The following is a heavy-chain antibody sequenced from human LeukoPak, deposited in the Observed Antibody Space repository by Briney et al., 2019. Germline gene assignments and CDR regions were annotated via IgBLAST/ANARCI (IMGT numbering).Heavy chain of an antibody. CDR3: ARENGEIYYGPFDY. J-gene: IGHJ4*02. CDR2: IYYSGST. Sequence: SETLSFTCTVFGGSVSRGSYNWSWIGQPPGKGLEGIGYIYYSGSTNYNPSLKSRVTISVDTSKNQFFLQLSSVTAADTAVYYCARENGEIYYGPFDYWGQGTLVTVSS. V-gene: IGHV4-61*01. CDR1: GGSVSRGSYN. D-gene: IGHD1-26*01.